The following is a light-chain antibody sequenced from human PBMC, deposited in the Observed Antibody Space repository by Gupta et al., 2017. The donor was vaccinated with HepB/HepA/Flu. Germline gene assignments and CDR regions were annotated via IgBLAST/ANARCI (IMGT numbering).Light chain of an antibody. CDR3: QQYGSIPYS. CDR1: QSIRNNY. Sequence: EIVLTQSPGTLSLSPGERATLSRRASQSIRNNYLAWYQQKPGQAPRLLIYGASSKATGIPDRFSGGDSGTDVTLTINSLEPEDFAVYYCQQYGSIPYSFGQGTRLETK. V-gene: IGKV3-20*01. J-gene: IGKJ2*01. CDR2: GAS.